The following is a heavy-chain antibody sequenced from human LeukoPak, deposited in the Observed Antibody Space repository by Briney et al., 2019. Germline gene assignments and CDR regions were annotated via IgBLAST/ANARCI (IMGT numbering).Heavy chain of an antibody. D-gene: IGHD2-2*02. CDR2: IIPIFGTA. Sequence: GASVKVSCKAPGGTFSSYAISWVRQAPGQGLEWMGGIIPIFGTANYAQKFQGRVTITADEFTSTAYMELSSLRSEDTAVYYCARDGEAAIHYFDYWGQGTLVTVSS. J-gene: IGHJ4*02. CDR3: ARDGEAAIHYFDY. V-gene: IGHV1-69*01. CDR1: GGTFSSYA.